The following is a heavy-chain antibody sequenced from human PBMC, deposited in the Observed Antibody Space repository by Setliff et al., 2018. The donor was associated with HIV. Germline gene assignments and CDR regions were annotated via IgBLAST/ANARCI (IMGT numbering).Heavy chain of an antibody. Sequence: SETLSLTCAFYGGSFSGYYWSWIRQPPGKGLEWIGEINHSGSANYNPSLKSRVTISVDTSKNQFSLKLSSVTAADTAVYYCARSPTSNYLYYFDYWGQGTLVTVSS. D-gene: IGHD4-4*01. CDR2: INHSGSA. CDR3: ARSPTSNYLYYFDY. CDR1: GGSFSGYY. V-gene: IGHV4-34*01. J-gene: IGHJ4*02.